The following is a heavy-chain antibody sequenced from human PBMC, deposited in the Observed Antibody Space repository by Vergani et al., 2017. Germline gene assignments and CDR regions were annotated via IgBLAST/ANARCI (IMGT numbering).Heavy chain of an antibody. D-gene: IGHD3-3*01. V-gene: IGHV4-61*02. Sequence: QVQLQESGPGLVKPSQTLSLTCTVSGGSISNGSYYWSWIRQPAGERLEWIGRIFTTWSTNYNPALKSRVTMSVDTSKNQFPLKLTAVTAADTAVYYCARLVLWSGYSGTESLGYVYYYMDVWGKGTTVTVSS. CDR2: IFTTWST. J-gene: IGHJ6*03. CDR1: GGSISNGSYY. CDR3: ARLVLWSGYSGTESLGYVYYYMDV.